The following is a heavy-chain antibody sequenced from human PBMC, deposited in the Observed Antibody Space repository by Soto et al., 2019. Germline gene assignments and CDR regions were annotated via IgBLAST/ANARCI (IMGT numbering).Heavy chain of an antibody. CDR3: ARGILLWFVNASVDYYGMDV. D-gene: IGHD3-10*01. CDR2: INHSGST. V-gene: IGHV4-34*01. CDR1: GGSFSGYY. J-gene: IGHJ6*02. Sequence: SETLSLTCAVYGGSFSGYYWSWIRQPPGKGLEWIGEINHSGSTNYNPSLKSRVTISVDTSKNQFSLKLSSVTAADTAVYYCARGILLWFVNASVDYYGMDVWGQGTTVTVSS.